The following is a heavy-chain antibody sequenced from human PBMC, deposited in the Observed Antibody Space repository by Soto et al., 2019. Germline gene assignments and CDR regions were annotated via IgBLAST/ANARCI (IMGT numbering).Heavy chain of an antibody. CDR3: ARDKDRQQLGGNYYYILDV. Sequence: QVQLVQSGAEVKKPGSSVRVSCKTSGGTFRPSAISWVRQAPGQGLEWMGGIMPVFPTPDYAQKFQGRVTITADESTSTVYMELSSLRSEDTAVYYCARDKDRQQLGGNYYYILDVWGQGTTVTVSS. CDR1: GGTFRPSA. CDR2: IMPVFPTP. D-gene: IGHD3-3*02. V-gene: IGHV1-69*12. J-gene: IGHJ6*02.